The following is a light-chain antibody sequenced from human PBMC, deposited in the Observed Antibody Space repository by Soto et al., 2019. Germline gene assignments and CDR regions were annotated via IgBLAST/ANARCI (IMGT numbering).Light chain of an antibody. CDR2: TAT. Sequence: DIQMTQSPSSLSASVGDRVTITCRATKSINTYVNWYQQKPGKAPKLLIYTATSLQSGVPSRFSGSGSGTDFTLTISSLQPEDFATYYCKHSYSPSITFGPGPKVDIK. CDR3: KHSYSPSIT. J-gene: IGKJ3*01. V-gene: IGKV1-39*01. CDR1: KSINTY.